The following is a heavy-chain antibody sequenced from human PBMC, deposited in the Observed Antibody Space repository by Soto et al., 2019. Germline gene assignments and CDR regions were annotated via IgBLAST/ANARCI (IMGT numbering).Heavy chain of an antibody. CDR2: LYYSGYT. V-gene: IGHV4-39*01. CDR1: GVSISSSTYY. Sequence: QLQLQESGPGLVKSSETLSLTCTVSGVSISSSTYYWGWIRQPPGKGLEWIGSLYYSGYTYYNPSRKSRVTMSVDTSKNQFSLKVNSVTAADTSVYYCARLSRYCSGGACPFDYWGQGTLVIVSS. CDR3: ARLSRYCSGGACPFDY. J-gene: IGHJ4*02. D-gene: IGHD2-15*01.